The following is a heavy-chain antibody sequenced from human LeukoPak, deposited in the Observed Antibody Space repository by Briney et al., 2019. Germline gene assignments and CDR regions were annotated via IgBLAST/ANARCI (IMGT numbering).Heavy chain of an antibody. CDR2: IWYDGSNK. D-gene: IGHD3-9*01. V-gene: IGHV3-33*06. J-gene: IGHJ4*02. Sequence: GRSLRLSCAASGFTFSSYGMNWVRQAPGKGLEWVAVIWYDGSNKYYADSVKGRFTISRDNSKNTLYLQMNSLRAEDTAVYYCAKARDILTGYFDYWGQGTLVTVSS. CDR1: GFTFSSYG. CDR3: AKARDILTGYFDY.